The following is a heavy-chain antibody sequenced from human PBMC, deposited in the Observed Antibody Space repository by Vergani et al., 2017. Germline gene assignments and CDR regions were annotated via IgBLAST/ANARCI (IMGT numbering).Heavy chain of an antibody. Sequence: QVQLVQSGAEVKKPGSSVKVSCKASGGTFSSYAISWVRQAPGQGLEWMGRIIPIFGTANYAQKFQGRVTITADESTSTAYMELSSLRSEDTAVYYCARDVSRGYCGGDFYYYGMDVWGQGTTVTVSS. CDR3: ARDVSRGYCGGDFYYYGMDV. CDR2: IIPIFGTA. J-gene: IGHJ6*02. CDR1: GGTFSSYA. D-gene: IGHD2-21*01. V-gene: IGHV1-69*13.